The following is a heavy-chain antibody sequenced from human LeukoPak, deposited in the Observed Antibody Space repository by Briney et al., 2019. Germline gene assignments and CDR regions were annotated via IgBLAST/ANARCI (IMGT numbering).Heavy chain of an antibody. V-gene: IGHV4-39*01. J-gene: IGHJ4*02. D-gene: IGHD3-10*01. CDR2: IYYGGDT. Sequence: PSETLSLTCAVSGGSISSSYYYWGWIRQPPGKGLEWTGSIYYGGDTYYNPSLKSRVTISVDTSKNQFSLKLSSVTAADTAVYYCARPGFGSGSYYRDWGQGTLVTVSS. CDR3: ARPGFGSGSYYRD. CDR1: GGSISSSYYY.